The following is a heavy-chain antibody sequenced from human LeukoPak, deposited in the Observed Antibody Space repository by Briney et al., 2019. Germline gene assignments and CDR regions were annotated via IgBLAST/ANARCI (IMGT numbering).Heavy chain of an antibody. CDR2: ISSSSSYI. D-gene: IGHD5-12*01. CDR3: AKTSRGNSGYDSPFHY. V-gene: IGHV3-21*04. Sequence: GGSLRLSCAASGFTFSSYSMNWVRQAPGKGLEWVSYISSSSSYIYYADSVKGRFTISRDNAKNSLFLQMNSLRAEDTAIYYCAKTSRGNSGYDSPFHYWGQGTLVTVSS. J-gene: IGHJ4*02. CDR1: GFTFSSYS.